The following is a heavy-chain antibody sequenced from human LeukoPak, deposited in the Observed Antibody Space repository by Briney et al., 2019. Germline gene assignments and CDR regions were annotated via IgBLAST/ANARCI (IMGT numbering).Heavy chain of an antibody. CDR3: ARCSYYDSSGYSLGAFDI. J-gene: IGHJ3*02. CDR1: GGSISSGDYY. V-gene: IGHV4-30-4*01. Sequence: SQTLSLTCAVSGGSISSGDYYWSWIRQPPGKGLEWIGYIYYSGSTYYNPSLKSRVTISVGTSKNQFSLKLSSVTAADTAVYYCARCSYYDSSGYSLGAFDIWGQGTMVTVSS. CDR2: IYYSGST. D-gene: IGHD3-22*01.